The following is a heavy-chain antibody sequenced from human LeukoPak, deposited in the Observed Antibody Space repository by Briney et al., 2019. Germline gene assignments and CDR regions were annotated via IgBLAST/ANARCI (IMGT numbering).Heavy chain of an antibody. CDR3: ASSRYKWLHDAFDI. CDR1: GFTFSSYA. V-gene: IGHV3-21*01. Sequence: NTGGSLRLSCAASGFTFSSYAMSWVRQAPGKGLEWVSSISSSSSYIYYADSVKGRFTISRDNAKNSLYLQMNSLRAEDTAVYYCASSRYKWLHDAFDIWGQGTMVTVSS. J-gene: IGHJ3*02. CDR2: ISSSSSYI. D-gene: IGHD5-12*01.